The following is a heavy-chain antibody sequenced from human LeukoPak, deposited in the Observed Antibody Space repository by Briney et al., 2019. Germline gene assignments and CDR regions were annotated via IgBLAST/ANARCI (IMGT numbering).Heavy chain of an antibody. Sequence: GGSLRLSCVVSGFTFSSYWMHWVRQAPGKGLVWVSRINTGGSSTNYADSVKGRFTISRDNVKNTVYLQMNSLRAEDTAVYYCATPGIRDQYDFDLWGQGTLVTVSS. J-gene: IGHJ4*02. D-gene: IGHD6-13*01. CDR1: GFTFSSYW. V-gene: IGHV3-74*01. CDR3: ATPGIRDQYDFDL. CDR2: INTGGSST.